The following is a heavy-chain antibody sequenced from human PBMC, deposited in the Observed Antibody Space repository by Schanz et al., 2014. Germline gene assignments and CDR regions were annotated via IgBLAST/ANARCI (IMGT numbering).Heavy chain of an antibody. V-gene: IGHV3-48*01. J-gene: IGHJ6*03. Sequence: VQLVEPGGGVVQFGRSLRLSCVAPGFTFSSYSMNWVRQVPGKGLEWLSYIDGKSTTVYYADSVKGRFTVSRDNARNSLYLHMNTRGAEDAAVYYCARDGDRFYLNYYMDVWGKGTTVTVSS. CDR2: IDGKSTTV. D-gene: IGHD4-17*01. CDR3: ARDGDRFYLNYYMDV. CDR1: GFTFSSYS.